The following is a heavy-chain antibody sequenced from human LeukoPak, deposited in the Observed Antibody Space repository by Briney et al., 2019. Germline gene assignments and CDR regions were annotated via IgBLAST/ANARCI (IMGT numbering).Heavy chain of an antibody. CDR3: AKLQGDVLRFLEWSSDAFDI. V-gene: IGHV3-30*02. CDR2: IRYDGSNK. CDR1: GFTFSSYG. D-gene: IGHD3-3*01. J-gene: IGHJ3*02. Sequence: GGSLRLSCAASGFTFSSYGMHWVRQAPGKGLEWVAFIRYDGSNKYYADSVKGRFTISRDNSKNTLYLQMNSLRAEDTAVYYCAKLQGDVLRFLEWSSDAFDIWGQGTMVTVSS.